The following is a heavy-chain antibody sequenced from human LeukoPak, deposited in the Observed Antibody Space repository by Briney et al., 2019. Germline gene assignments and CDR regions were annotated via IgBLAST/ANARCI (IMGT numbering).Heavy chain of an antibody. V-gene: IGHV4-59*08. Sequence: SETLSLTCSVSGRSIRCLHWSWIPQPPGKGLEWIGYIHYSGSTDYNPSLKSRVTISVDTSKNQFSLKLSSVTAADTAVYYCTRHLDYYGSGSYEYWGQGTLVTVSS. J-gene: IGHJ4*02. CDR2: IHYSGST. D-gene: IGHD3-10*01. CDR1: GRSIRCLH. CDR3: TRHLDYYGSGSYEY.